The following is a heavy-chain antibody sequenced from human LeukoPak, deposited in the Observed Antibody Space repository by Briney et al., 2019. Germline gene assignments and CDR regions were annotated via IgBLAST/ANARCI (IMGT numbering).Heavy chain of an antibody. CDR1: GFTFSDYY. Sequence: PGGSLRLSCAASGFTFSDYYMSWIRQPPGKGLEWVSYISSSGSTIYYADSVKGRFTISRDNAKNSMYLQMNSLRAEYTAVYYCARDASRGSGYYYVDYWGQGTLVTVSS. CDR3: ARDASRGSGYYYVDY. D-gene: IGHD3-22*01. CDR2: ISSSGSTI. J-gene: IGHJ4*02. V-gene: IGHV3-11*04.